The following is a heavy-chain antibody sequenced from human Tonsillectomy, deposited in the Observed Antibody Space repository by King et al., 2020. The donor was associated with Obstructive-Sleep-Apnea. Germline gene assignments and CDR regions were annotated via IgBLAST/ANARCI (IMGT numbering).Heavy chain of an antibody. CDR3: AKNFRIGGSINYYFDY. CDR2: ISYDGSNK. CDR1: GFTFSSYG. V-gene: IGHV3-30*18. J-gene: IGHJ4*02. D-gene: IGHD3-3*01. Sequence: VQLVESGGGVVQPGRSLRLSCAASGFTFSSYGMHWVRQAPGKGLEWGAVISYDGSNKYYADSVKGRFTISRDNSKNTLYLQMNSLRAEDTSVYYCAKNFRIGGSINYYFDYWGQGTLVTVSS.